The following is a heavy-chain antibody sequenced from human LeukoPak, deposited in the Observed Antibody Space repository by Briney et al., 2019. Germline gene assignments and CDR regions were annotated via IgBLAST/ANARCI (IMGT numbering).Heavy chain of an antibody. J-gene: IGHJ4*02. Sequence: SQTLSLTCTVSGGSISSGDYYWSWIRQPPGKGLEWIGYIYYSGSTYYNPSLKSRVTISVGTSKNQFSLKLSSVTAADTAVYYCARAGDGAYYDFWSGYSFDYWGLGTLVTVSS. CDR2: IYYSGST. D-gene: IGHD3-3*01. V-gene: IGHV4-30-4*01. CDR3: ARAGDGAYYDFWSGYSFDY. CDR1: GGSISSGDYY.